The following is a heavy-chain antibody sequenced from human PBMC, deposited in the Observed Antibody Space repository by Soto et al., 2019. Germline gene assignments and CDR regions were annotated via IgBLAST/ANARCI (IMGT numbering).Heavy chain of an antibody. CDR3: ARGITMVRGATTKPYYCCGMDG. Sequence: SVKVSCKASGGTFSSYAISWVRQTPGEGLEWMGGIIPIFGTANYAQKFQGRVTITADESTSTAYMELSSLRSEDTAVYYCARGITMVRGATTKPYYCCGMDGLGQATTSTVYS. CDR1: GGTFSSYA. CDR2: IIPIFGTA. V-gene: IGHV1-69*13. J-gene: IGHJ6*01. D-gene: IGHD3-10*01.